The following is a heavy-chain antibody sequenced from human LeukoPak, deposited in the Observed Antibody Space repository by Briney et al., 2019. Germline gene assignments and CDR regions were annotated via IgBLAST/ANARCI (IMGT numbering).Heavy chain of an antibody. V-gene: IGHV4-34*01. CDR1: GGSFSGYY. Sequence: SETLSLTCGVYGGSFSGYYWSWIRQPPGKGLEWIGEINHSGSTDYNPSLKSRVTISVDTSKNQFSLKLSSVTAADTAVYYCARPGSGYGGCYYMDVWGKGTTVTISS. J-gene: IGHJ6*03. D-gene: IGHD5-12*01. CDR2: INHSGST. CDR3: ARPGSGYGGCYYMDV.